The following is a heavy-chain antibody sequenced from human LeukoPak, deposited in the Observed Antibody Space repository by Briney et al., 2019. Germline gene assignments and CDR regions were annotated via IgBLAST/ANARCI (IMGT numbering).Heavy chain of an antibody. Sequence: GGSLRLSCAASEFTFDSYAMHWVRQAPGKGLEWVAVISYDGSNEYYTDSVRGRFSISRDNSKNTLYLQMNSLSAEDTAVYYCARGSWFGELLPSDYWGQGTLVTVSS. D-gene: IGHD3-10*01. CDR3: ARGSWFGELLPSDY. J-gene: IGHJ4*02. CDR1: EFTFDSYA. CDR2: ISYDGSNE. V-gene: IGHV3-30-3*01.